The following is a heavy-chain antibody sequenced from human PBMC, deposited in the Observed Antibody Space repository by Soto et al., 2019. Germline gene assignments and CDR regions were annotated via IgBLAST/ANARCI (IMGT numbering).Heavy chain of an antibody. CDR3: ARTPLTGTTLPYFDY. CDR2: IYYSGST. CDR1: GGSISSGGYY. D-gene: IGHD1-1*01. Sequence: PSETLSLTCTASGGSISSGGYYWSWIRQHPGKGLEWIGYIYYSGSTYYNPSLKSRVTISVDTSKNQFSLKLSSVTAADTAVYYCARTPLTGTTLPYFDYWGQGTLVTVSS. J-gene: IGHJ4*02. V-gene: IGHV4-31*03.